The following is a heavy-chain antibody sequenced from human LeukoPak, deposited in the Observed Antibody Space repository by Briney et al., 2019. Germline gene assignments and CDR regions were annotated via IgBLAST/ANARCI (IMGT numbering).Heavy chain of an antibody. J-gene: IGHJ3*02. CDR1: GYTFTNFD. D-gene: IGHD4-11*01. CDR3: VRIYYSNAFDI. V-gene: IGHV1-8*01. CDR2: MNPKTGNT. Sequence: RASVKVSCKASGYTFTNFDINWVRQATGQGLEWMGWMNPKTGNTGSAQKFQGRVTITGNTSISTAYMELSSLRSEDTAVYYCVRIYYSNAFDIWGQGTMVTVSS.